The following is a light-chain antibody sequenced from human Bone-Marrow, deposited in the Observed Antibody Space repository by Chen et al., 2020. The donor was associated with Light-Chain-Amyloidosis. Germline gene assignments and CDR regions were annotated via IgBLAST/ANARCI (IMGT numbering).Light chain of an antibody. CDR3: QMWDTSTGMV. CDR2: DDA. J-gene: IGLJ2*01. V-gene: IGLV3-21*02. Sequence: YVVTQPSSVSVAPDQPATITCTGDNIGSRHVHWYRRFPGQAPALVVYDDADRPSGIPDRFSGSNSGNAATLAIRGVEAGDEAEYYCQMWDTSTGMVFGGGTKVTVL. CDR1: NIGSRH.